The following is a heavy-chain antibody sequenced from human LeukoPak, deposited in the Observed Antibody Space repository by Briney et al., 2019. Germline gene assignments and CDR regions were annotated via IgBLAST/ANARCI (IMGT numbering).Heavy chain of an antibody. CDR2: INHSGST. CDR1: GGSFSGYY. V-gene: IGHV4-34*01. D-gene: IGHD3-9*01. Sequence: PSETLSLTCAVYGGSFSGYYWSWIRQPPGKGLEWIGEINHSGSTNYNPSLKSRVTISVDTSKNQFSLKLSSVTAADTAVYYCARRVLRYFDWSLMVWIWFNPWGQGTLVTVSS. CDR3: ARRVLRYFDWSLMVWIWFNP. J-gene: IGHJ5*02.